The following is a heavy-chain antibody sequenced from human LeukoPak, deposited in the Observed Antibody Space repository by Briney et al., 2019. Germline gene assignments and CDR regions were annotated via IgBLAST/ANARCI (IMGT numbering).Heavy chain of an antibody. CDR3: ARGGDYATFDY. V-gene: IGHV3-74*01. CDR2: FKNDGRST. CDR1: GFTFSGYW. J-gene: IGHJ4*02. Sequence: PGGSLRLSCAASGFTFSGYWMHWVRQAPGKGLVWVSCFKNDGRSTTYADSVKGRFTISRDNAKNTLYLQMNSLRAEDTSVYYCARGGDYATFDYWGQGTLVTVSS. D-gene: IGHD4-17*01.